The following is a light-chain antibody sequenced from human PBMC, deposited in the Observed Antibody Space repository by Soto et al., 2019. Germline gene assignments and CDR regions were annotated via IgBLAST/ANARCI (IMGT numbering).Light chain of an antibody. CDR3: QQYGSSPRFT. V-gene: IGKV3-20*01. Sequence: EIVLTQSPGTLSLSPGERATLSCRASQSVTSSYLAWYQQKPGQAPRLLIYGASSRATGIPDRFSGSGSGTDLYLTISRLEPEDFAVYYCQQYGSSPRFTFGPGTKVDIK. CDR2: GAS. CDR1: QSVTSSY. J-gene: IGKJ3*01.